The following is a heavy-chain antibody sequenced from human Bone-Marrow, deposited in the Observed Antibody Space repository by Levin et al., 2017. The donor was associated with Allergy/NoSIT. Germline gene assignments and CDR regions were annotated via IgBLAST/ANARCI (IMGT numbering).Heavy chain of an antibody. V-gene: IGHV3-72*01. CDR3: VREAAASVFDL. CDR2: SRNKANNYIT. CDR1: EFTFSHHY. J-gene: IGHJ3*01. D-gene: IGHD5/OR15-5a*01. Sequence: QSGESLKISCAASEFTFSHHYMDWVRQAPGKGLEWVGRSRNKANNYITEYAASVKGRFTISRDDSKNSAYLEMNSLKSDDTAVYFCVREAAASVFDLWGQGTMVTVSP.